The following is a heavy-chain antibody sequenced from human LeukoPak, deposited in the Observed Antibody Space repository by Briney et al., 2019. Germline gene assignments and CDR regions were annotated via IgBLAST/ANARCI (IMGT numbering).Heavy chain of an antibody. CDR3: ARVFLADYYDSSGFVLSYFDY. Sequence: ASVKVSCKASGYTFTGYYMHWVRQAPGQGLEWMGWINPNSGGTNYAQKFQGRVTMTRDTSTSTVYMELSSLRSEDTAVYYCARVFLADYYDSSGFVLSYFDYWGQGTLVTVSS. CDR1: GYTFTGYY. CDR2: INPNSGGT. V-gene: IGHV1-2*02. J-gene: IGHJ4*02. D-gene: IGHD3-22*01.